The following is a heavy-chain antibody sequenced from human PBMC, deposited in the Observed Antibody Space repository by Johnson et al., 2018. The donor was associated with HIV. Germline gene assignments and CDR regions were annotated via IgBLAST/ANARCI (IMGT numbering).Heavy chain of an antibody. CDR2: ISYDGSNK. CDR3: AKDSSPYSSGLYGGAFDI. D-gene: IGHD6-19*01. J-gene: IGHJ3*02. Sequence: QVQLVESGGGLVKPGGSLRLSCAASGFTFSDYYMSWIRQAPGKGLEWVAVISYDGSNKYYADSVKGRFTISRDTSKNTLYPQMNSLRAEDTALYYCAKDSSPYSSGLYGGAFDIWGQGTMVTVSS. V-gene: IGHV3-30*18. CDR1: GFTFSDYY.